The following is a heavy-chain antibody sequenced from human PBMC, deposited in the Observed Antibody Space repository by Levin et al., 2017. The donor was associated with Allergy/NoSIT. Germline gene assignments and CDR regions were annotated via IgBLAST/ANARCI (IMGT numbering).Heavy chain of an antibody. CDR1: GFTFSSYA. V-gene: IGHV3-30-3*01. CDR3: ARVTTLEQAGQLGLYYFDY. D-gene: IGHD6-6*01. Sequence: GESLKISCAASGFTFSSYAMHWVRQAPGKGLEWVAVISYDGSNKYYADSVKGRFTISRDNSKNTLYLQMNSLRAEDTAVYYCARVTTLEQAGQLGLYYFDYWGQGTLVTVSS. J-gene: IGHJ4*02. CDR2: ISYDGSNK.